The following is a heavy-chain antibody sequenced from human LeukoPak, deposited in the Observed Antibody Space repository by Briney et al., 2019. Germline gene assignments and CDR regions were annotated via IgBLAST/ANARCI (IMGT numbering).Heavy chain of an antibody. CDR3: AREVPYCSSTSCPPFDY. Sequence: ASVKVSCKAPGYTFTSYGISWVRQAPGQGLEWMGWISADNGNTNYAQKLRGRVTMTTDTSTSTAYMELRSLRSDDTAVYYCAREVPYCSSTSCPPFDYWGQGTLVTVSS. CDR1: GYTFTSYG. D-gene: IGHD2-2*01. V-gene: IGHV1-18*01. CDR2: ISADNGNT. J-gene: IGHJ4*02.